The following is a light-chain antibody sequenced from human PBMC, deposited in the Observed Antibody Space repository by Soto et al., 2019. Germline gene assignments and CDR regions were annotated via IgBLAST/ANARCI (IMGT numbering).Light chain of an antibody. CDR1: SSDVGGYNS. CDR2: EVV. CDR3: KSYAGSNTYV. V-gene: IGLV2-8*01. J-gene: IGLJ1*01. Sequence: QSVLTQPPSASGSPGQSVTISCTGTSSDVGGYNSVSWYQQHPGKAPKLMIYEVVQRPSGVPDRFSGSKSGNTASLTVSGLQAADEADYFCKSYAGSNTYVFGSGTKLTVL.